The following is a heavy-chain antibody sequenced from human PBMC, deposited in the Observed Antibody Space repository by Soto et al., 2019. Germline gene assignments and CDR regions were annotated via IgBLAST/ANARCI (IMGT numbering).Heavy chain of an antibody. CDR2: IIPIFGTA. CDR1: GGTFSSYA. D-gene: IGHD2-15*01. CDR3: TRDRGCSGGSCYSSAFDI. Sequence: SVKVSCKASGGTFSSYAISWVRQAPGQGLEWMGGIIPIFGTANYAQKFQGRVTITADESTSTAYMELSSLRSEDTAVYYCTRDRGCSGGSCYSSAFDIWGQGTMVTVSS. J-gene: IGHJ3*02. V-gene: IGHV1-69*13.